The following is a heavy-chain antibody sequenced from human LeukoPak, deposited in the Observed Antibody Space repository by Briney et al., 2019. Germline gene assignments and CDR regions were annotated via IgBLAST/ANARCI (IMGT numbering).Heavy chain of an antibody. Sequence: GASVKVSCKASGYTFTDYYMHWVRQAPGQGLEWMGWVNPNSGGANYARKFQGRVTMTRDTSISTVFLEVSRLRSDDTAVYYCARGLGTVTTLNYHVADWGQGTLVTVSS. J-gene: IGHJ4*02. CDR3: ARGLGTVTTLNYHVAD. CDR2: VNPNSGGA. D-gene: IGHD4-17*01. CDR1: GYTFTDYY. V-gene: IGHV1-2*02.